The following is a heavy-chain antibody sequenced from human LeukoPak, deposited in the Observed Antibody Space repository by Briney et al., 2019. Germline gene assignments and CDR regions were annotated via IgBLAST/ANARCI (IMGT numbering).Heavy chain of an antibody. V-gene: IGHV3-30-3*01. CDR1: GFTFSRSV. Sequence: GGSLRLSCAASGFTFSRSVMHWVRQAPGKGLEWVSNFSYDGSNKFYSDSVRGRFTISRDNSKNPLFLPMNSLRAEDTAVYYCARHLSHETATPRVPEYWGQGTLVTVSS. J-gene: IGHJ4*02. CDR3: ARHLSHETATPRVPEY. D-gene: IGHD3-10*01. CDR2: FSYDGSNK.